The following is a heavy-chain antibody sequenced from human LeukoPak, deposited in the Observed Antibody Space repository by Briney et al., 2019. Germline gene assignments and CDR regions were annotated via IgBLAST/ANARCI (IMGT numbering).Heavy chain of an antibody. J-gene: IGHJ4*02. V-gene: IGHV5-51*01. D-gene: IGHD2-8*01. CDR2: IYPGDSDT. Sequence: GESLKISCKGSGYSFANYWIGWVRQIPGKGLEWMGIIYPGDSDTRYSPSFQGQVTISADKSISTAYLQWSTLKASDTAMYYCARRGPNAPFDYWGQGTLVTVSS. CDR3: ARRGPNAPFDY. CDR1: GYSFANYW.